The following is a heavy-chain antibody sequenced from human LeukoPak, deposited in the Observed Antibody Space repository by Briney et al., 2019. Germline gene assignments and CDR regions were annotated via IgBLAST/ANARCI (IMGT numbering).Heavy chain of an antibody. CDR1: GFTFSSYW. D-gene: IGHD5-18*01. CDR3: ARAGYSYGYVNWGSRVDDLDY. J-gene: IGHJ4*02. Sequence: PGGSLRLSCAASGFTFSSYWMHWVRQAPGKGLVWVSRIDSDGSSTSYADSEKGRFTISRDNAKNTLYLQMNSLRAEDTAVYYCARAGYSYGYVNWGSRVDDLDYWGQGTLVTVSS. V-gene: IGHV3-74*01. CDR2: IDSDGSST.